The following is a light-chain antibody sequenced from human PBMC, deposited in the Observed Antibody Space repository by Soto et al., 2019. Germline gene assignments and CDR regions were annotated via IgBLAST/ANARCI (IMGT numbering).Light chain of an antibody. CDR1: SSNIGAGYD. Sequence: QPVLTQPPAVSGAPGQRGTISCTGSSSNIGAGYDVHWYQHLPGTVPKLLIYGSTNRPSGVPDRFSGSKSGTSASLAITGLQAEDEADYYCQTYDSSLSWVFGGGTKVTVL. CDR2: GST. V-gene: IGLV1-40*01. CDR3: QTYDSSLSWV. J-gene: IGLJ3*02.